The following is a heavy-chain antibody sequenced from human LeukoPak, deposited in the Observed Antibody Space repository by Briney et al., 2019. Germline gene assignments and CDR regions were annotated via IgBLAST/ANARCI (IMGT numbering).Heavy chain of an antibody. CDR1: GYSFTGYY. Sequence: ASVKVSCKASGYSFTGYYMHWVRQAPGQGLEWMGWINPNSGGTNYAQKFQGRVTMTRDTSISTAYMELSRLRSDDTAVYYCARDYLVYDAFDIWGQGTMVTVSS. CDR2: INPNSGGT. V-gene: IGHV1-2*02. D-gene: IGHD3-16*02. J-gene: IGHJ3*02. CDR3: ARDYLVYDAFDI.